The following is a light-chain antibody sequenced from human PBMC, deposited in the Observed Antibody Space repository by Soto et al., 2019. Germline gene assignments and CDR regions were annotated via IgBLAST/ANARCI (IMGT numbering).Light chain of an antibody. Sequence: EIFLTQSPATLSLSRWERATLSWRASPSVANFVAWYQQKPGQAPRLLIYGAFNRATGIPARFSGSGSGTDFTLTISSLEPEDSAVYYCQQRNIWPPVTFGHGTRLEIK. CDR3: QQRNIWPPVT. CDR1: PSVANF. CDR2: GAF. V-gene: IGKV3-11*01. J-gene: IGKJ5*01.